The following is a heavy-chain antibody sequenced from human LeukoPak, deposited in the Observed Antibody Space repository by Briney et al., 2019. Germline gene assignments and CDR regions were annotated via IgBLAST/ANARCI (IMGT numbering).Heavy chain of an antibody. V-gene: IGHV3-7*01. CDR3: ARGRQGPAGTFDY. CDR1: GFTFSSYW. D-gene: IGHD1-7*01. Sequence: TGGSLRLSCAASGFTFSSYWMSWVRQAPGKGLEWVANIQQDGSDKYYVDSVKGRFTISRDNAKNSLYLQMNSLRAEDTAVYYCARGRQGPAGTFDYWGQGTLVTVSS. CDR2: IQQDGSDK. J-gene: IGHJ4*02.